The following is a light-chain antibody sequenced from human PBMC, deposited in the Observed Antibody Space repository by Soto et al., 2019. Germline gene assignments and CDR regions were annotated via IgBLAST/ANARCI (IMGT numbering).Light chain of an antibody. CDR3: QYYGSSARDT. J-gene: IGKJ2*01. V-gene: IGKV3-20*01. CDR2: GAS. CDR1: QSFSSTY. Sequence: EIVLTQSPGTLSLSPGERATLSCRASQSFSSTYLAWYQQKPGQAPRLLIYGASTRATGIPDRFSGSGSGTDFTLTITRLEPEDFSVYYCQYYGSSARDTFGQGTKLEIK.